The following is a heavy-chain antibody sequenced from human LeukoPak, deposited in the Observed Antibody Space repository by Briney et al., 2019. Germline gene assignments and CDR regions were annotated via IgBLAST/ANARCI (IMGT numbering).Heavy chain of an antibody. CDR2: ISTSSSYI. CDR1: GFTFSSYS. CDR3: ARRGYHDSSGYDY. Sequence: GGSLRLSCAASGFTFSSYSMNWVRQAPGKGLEWVSSISTSSSYIHYADSVKGRFTISRDNAKNSVFLQMNNLRAEDTAIYYCARRGYHDSSGYDYWGQGTLVTVSS. V-gene: IGHV3-21*06. D-gene: IGHD3-22*01. J-gene: IGHJ4*02.